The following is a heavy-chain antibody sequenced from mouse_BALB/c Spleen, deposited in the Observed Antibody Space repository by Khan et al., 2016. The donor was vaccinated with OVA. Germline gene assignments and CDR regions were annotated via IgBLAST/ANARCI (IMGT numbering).Heavy chain of an antibody. Sequence: EVQLQESGPSLVQPSQTLSLTCSVTGDSITSGYWSWIRQFPGNKLEYMGYMIYSGYTYYNPSLKSRVSITRHTSKNQYYLQLNSVTTEDTATYYCARSTYRYAVAYWGQGTLVTVSA. CDR3: ARSTYRYAVAY. V-gene: IGHV3-8*02. D-gene: IGHD2-14*01. CDR1: GDSITSGY. CDR2: MIYSGYT. J-gene: IGHJ3*01.